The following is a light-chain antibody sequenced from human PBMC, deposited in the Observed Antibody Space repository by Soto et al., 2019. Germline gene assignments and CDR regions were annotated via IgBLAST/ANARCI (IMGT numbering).Light chain of an antibody. J-gene: IGLJ1*01. CDR2: YDD. CDR1: SSNIGNNA. V-gene: IGLV1-36*01. CDR3: GAWDDSLNGDV. Sequence: QSVLTQPPSVSEAPRQRVTISCSGSSSNIGNNAVNWYQQLPGKAPKLLIYYDDLLPSGVSDRFSGSKSGTSASLAIRGLQSEDEADYYCGAWDDSLNGDVFGTGTKLTVL.